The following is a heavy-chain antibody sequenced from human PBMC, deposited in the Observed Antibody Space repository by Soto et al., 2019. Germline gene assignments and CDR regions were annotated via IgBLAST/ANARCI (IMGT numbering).Heavy chain of an antibody. CDR2: ISAYNGNT. J-gene: IGHJ4*02. Sequence: ASVKVSCKASGYTFTSYGISWVRQAPGQGLEWMGWISAYNGNTNYAQKLQGRVTMTTDTSTSTAYMELRSLRSDDTAVYYCARDSFRSSPLSYFDYWGQGTLVTVSS. V-gene: IGHV1-18*01. D-gene: IGHD6-19*01. CDR1: GYTFTSYG. CDR3: ARDSFRSSPLSYFDY.